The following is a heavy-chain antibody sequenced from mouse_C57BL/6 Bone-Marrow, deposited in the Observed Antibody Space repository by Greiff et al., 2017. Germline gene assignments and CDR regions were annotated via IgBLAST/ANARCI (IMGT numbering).Heavy chain of an antibody. CDR3: ARGLDYGLTDYAMDY. CDR2: ISYDGSN. J-gene: IGHJ4*01. CDR1: GYSITSGYF. D-gene: IGHD1-1*02. V-gene: IGHV3-6*01. Sequence: VQLKQSGPGLVKPSQSLSLTCSVTGYSITSGYFWNWIRQLPGNKLEWMGYISYDGSNNYNPSLKNRISITRDTSKNQFFLKMNSVTTEDTATYYCARGLDYGLTDYAMDYWGQGTSVTVSS.